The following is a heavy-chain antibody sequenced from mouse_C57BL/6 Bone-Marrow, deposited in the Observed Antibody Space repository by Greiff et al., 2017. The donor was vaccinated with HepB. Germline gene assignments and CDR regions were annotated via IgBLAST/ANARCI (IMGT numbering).Heavy chain of an antibody. D-gene: IGHD3-2*02. CDR3: TGRLTAQAIAD. J-gene: IGHJ3*01. Sequence: EVQLQQSGAELVRPGASVKLSCTASGFNIKDDYMHWVKQRPEQGLEWIGWIDPENGDTEYASKFQGKATITADTSSNTAYLQLSSLTSEDTAVYYWTGRLTAQAIADWGQGTLVTVSA. V-gene: IGHV14-4*01. CDR1: GFNIKDDY. CDR2: IDPENGDT.